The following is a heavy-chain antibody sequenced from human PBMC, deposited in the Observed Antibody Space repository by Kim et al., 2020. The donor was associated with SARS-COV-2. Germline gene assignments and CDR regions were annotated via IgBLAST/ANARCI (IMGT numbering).Heavy chain of an antibody. J-gene: IGHJ4*02. CDR1: GFTFSSYA. Sequence: GGSLRLSCAASGFTFSSYAMSWVRQAPGKGLEWVSSISGSGGGTYYADSVKGRFTISRDNSKNTLYLQMNSLRAGDTAVYYCAKVEGGSGSNYNHFDYWCQGALVTVSS. CDR3: AKVEGGSGSNYNHFDY. D-gene: IGHD3-10*01. V-gene: IGHV3-23*01. CDR2: ISGSGGGT.